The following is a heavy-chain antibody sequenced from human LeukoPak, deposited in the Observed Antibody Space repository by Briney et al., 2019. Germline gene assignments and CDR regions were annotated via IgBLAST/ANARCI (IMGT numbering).Heavy chain of an antibody. V-gene: IGHV3-7*03. CDR1: GFTFSSYW. Sequence: PVGSLRLSCAASGFTFSSYWMSWVCQTPGKGLEWVANIKQDGNDKYYVVSAKGRFTSSRDKAKNSLNLQMNSLRAEDKAVYYCARVHYFGSRSYYRFDYWGQGTLVTVSS. CDR2: IKQDGNDK. CDR3: ARVHYFGSRSYYRFDY. D-gene: IGHD3-10*01. J-gene: IGHJ4*02.